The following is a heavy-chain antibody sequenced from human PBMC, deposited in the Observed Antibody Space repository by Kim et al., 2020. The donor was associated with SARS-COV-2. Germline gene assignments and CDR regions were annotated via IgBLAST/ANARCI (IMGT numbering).Heavy chain of an antibody. Sequence: ADSVKGRFTISRDNSKNTLYLQMNSLRAEDTAVYYCARGIAMAAYNWFDPWGQGTLVTVSS. CDR3: ARGIAMAAYNWFDP. J-gene: IGHJ5*02. D-gene: IGHD6-19*01. V-gene: IGHV3-53*01.